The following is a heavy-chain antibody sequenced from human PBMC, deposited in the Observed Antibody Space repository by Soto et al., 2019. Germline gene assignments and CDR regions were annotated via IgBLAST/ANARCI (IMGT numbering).Heavy chain of an antibody. D-gene: IGHD5-18*01. V-gene: IGHV3-66*01. J-gene: IGHJ5*02. Sequence: EVQLVESGGGLVQPGGSLRLSCAASGFSVSGTFMKWVRQAPGKGLEWVSIIHSGGNTYYAESLRGRFTISRDNSKNTLYIQINSRRAEDTAVYYCAKNGNGYNRFELWGQGTLVTVSS. CDR3: AKNGNGYNRFEL. CDR2: IHSGGNT. CDR1: GFSVSGTF.